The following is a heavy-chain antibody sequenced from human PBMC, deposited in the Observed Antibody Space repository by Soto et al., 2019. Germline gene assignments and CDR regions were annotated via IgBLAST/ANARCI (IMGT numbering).Heavy chain of an antibody. CDR1: GGSISSGGYY. D-gene: IGHD4-17*01. CDR2: IYYSGST. CDR3: ARALMTTVTTSHWFDP. Sequence: QVQLQESGPGLVKPSQTLSLTCTVSGGSISSGGYYWSWIRQHPGKGLEWIGYIYYSGSTYYNPSLKTRVTVSVDTSKNQFSLKLSSVTAADTAVYYCARALMTTVTTSHWFDPWGQGTLVTVSS. V-gene: IGHV4-31*03. J-gene: IGHJ5*02.